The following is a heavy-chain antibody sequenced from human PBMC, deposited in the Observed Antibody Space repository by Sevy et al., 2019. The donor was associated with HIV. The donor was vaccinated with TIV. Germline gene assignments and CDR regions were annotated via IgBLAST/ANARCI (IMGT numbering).Heavy chain of an antibody. CDR2: ISWNSGSI. D-gene: IGHD3-10*01. Sequence: GGSLRLSCVASGFTFDDYAMHWVRQAPGKGLEWVSGISWNSGSIGYADSVKGRFTISRDNAKNSLYLQMNSLRAEDTALYYCAKDAYYYGSGDAFDIWGQGTMVTVSS. CDR3: AKDAYYYGSGDAFDI. J-gene: IGHJ3*02. CDR1: GFTFDDYA. V-gene: IGHV3-9*01.